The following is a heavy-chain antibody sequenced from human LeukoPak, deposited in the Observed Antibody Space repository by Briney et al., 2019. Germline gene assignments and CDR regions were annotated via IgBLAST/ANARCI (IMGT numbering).Heavy chain of an antibody. CDR1: GGSFSGYY. V-gene: IGHV4-34*01. CDR3: ARGQPTPDY. J-gene: IGHJ4*02. CDR2: INHSGST. Sequence: PSETLSLTCAVYGGSFSGYYWSWIRQPPGKGLEWIGEINHSGSTNYNPSLKSRVTISVDTSKNQFSLKLSSVTAADTAVYYCARGQPTPDYWGQGTLVTVSS.